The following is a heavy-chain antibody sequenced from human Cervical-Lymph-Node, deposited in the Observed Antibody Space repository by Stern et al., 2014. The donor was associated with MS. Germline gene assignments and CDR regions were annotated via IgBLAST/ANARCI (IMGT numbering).Heavy chain of an antibody. D-gene: IGHD1-14*01. CDR1: GYTFTSYY. CDR2: INPGGGST. CDR3: AAGENYHCCGKDV. Sequence: QMQLVQSGAEVKKPGASVKVSCKASGYTFTSYYMHWVRQSPGQGLEWMGIINPGGGSTSYAQKFQGRATMTRDPSTSTVYMEMCSLRSEDTAVYYGAAGENYHCCGKDVWGHGTTVTVSS. V-gene: IGHV1-46*01. J-gene: IGHJ6*02.